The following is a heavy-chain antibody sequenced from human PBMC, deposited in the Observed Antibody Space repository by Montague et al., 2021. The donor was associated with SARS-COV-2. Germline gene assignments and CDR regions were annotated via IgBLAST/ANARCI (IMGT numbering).Heavy chain of an antibody. CDR2: ISYDGKNQ. Sequence: SLRLSWSASGFTFSSYEMNWVRQAPGKGLEWVAAISYDGKNQNYGEFVKGRFIISRDNTRNTLGLQMNSLRAEDTALYYCAKDQVYRGRSSPFDSWGQGTLVSVSS. J-gene: IGHJ4*02. V-gene: IGHV3-30*18. D-gene: IGHD1-26*01. CDR1: GFTFSSYE. CDR3: AKDQVYRGRSSPFDS.